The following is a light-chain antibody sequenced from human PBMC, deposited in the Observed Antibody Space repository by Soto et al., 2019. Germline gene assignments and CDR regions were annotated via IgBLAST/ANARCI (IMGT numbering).Light chain of an antibody. CDR3: QSYDSSLSGYV. V-gene: IGLV1-40*01. Sequence: QSVLTQPPSVSGAPGQRVTISCTGSSSNIGPTYDVHWYQQLPGTAPKLLIYANTNRPSGVPDRFSGSKSGNSASLAITGLQAEDEADYYCQSYDSSLSGYVFGTGTKVTVL. J-gene: IGLJ1*01. CDR2: ANT. CDR1: SSNIGPTYD.